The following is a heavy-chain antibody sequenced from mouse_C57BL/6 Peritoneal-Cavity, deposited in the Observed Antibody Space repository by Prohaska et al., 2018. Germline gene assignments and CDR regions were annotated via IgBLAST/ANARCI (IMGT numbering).Heavy chain of an antibody. V-gene: IGHV4-1*01. Sequence: EVKLLQSGGGLVQPGGSLKLSCAASGIDFSRYWMSWVRRAPGKGLEWIGEINPDSSTINYAPSLKDRFIISRDNAKNTLYLQMSKVRSEDTALYYCARPDDYAWFAYWGQGTLVTVSA. J-gene: IGHJ3*01. CDR2: INPDSSTI. D-gene: IGHD2-4*01. CDR1: GIDFSRYW. CDR3: ARPDDYAWFAY.